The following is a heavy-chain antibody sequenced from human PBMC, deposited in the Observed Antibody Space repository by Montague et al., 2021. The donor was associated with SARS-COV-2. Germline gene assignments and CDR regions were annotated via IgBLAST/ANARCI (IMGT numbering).Heavy chain of an antibody. J-gene: IGHJ4*02. Sequence: SETLSLTRSVSGRSISDYYWNWIRQPPGKGLEWIGYIYYNTGNTNYNPSLQSRVTISLDTSKNQFSLNLRSVTAADTALYFCARGTGYDYYFDCWGLGTLVTVSS. V-gene: IGHV4-59*01. CDR3: ARGTGYDYYFDC. CDR1: GRSISDYY. D-gene: IGHD5-12*01. CDR2: IYYNTGNT.